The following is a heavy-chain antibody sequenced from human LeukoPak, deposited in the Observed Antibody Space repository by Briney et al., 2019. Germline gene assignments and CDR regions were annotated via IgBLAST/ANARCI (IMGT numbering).Heavy chain of an antibody. D-gene: IGHD6-13*01. CDR2: IYTSGCT. V-gene: IGHV4-4*07. CDR3: ARVRSIAAAGLFDY. J-gene: IGHJ4*02. CDR1: GGSISSYY. Sequence: SETLSLTCTVSGGSISSYYWSWIRQPAGKGLEWIGRIYTSGCTNYNPSLKSRVTMSVDTSKNQFSLKLSSVTAADTAVYYCARVRSIAAAGLFDYWGQGTLVTVSS.